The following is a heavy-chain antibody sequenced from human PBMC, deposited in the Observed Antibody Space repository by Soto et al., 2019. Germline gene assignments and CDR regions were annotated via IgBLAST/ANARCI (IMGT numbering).Heavy chain of an antibody. J-gene: IGHJ3*02. D-gene: IGHD3-16*02. Sequence: EVQLVESGGGLVKPGGSLRLSCEASGFTFSSDSMNWVRQAPGKGLEWVSAISSSSSYIYYADSVKGRFTSSRDHAKNSLYLQMNSLRAEDAAVYYCARDLIYDYVWGSYRHVGAFDIWGQGRMVTVSS. CDR1: GFTFSSDS. V-gene: IGHV3-21*01. CDR3: ARDLIYDYVWGSYRHVGAFDI. CDR2: ISSSSSYI.